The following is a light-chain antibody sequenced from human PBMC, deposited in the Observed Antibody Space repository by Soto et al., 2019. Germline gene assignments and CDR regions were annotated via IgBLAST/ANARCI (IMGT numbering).Light chain of an antibody. CDR2: STS. CDR3: HQFGDSPQT. V-gene: IGKV3-20*01. J-gene: IGKJ1*01. Sequence: EIVLTQSPGTLSLSPGDRATLSCRASQSLSVSYIAWYQQKPGQAPRLLIYSTSTRAAGIPDRFTGRGSGTHFTLAISRLEPEAFAVYYCHQFGDSPQTFGQGTTVEV. CDR1: QSLSVSY.